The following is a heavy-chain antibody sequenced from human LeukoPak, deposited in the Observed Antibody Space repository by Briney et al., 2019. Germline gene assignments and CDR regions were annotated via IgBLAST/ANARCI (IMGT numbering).Heavy chain of an antibody. CDR1: GFTFSTYA. CDR2: ISGGGDTT. CDR3: ARCGSGYYTCFDY. Sequence: GGSLRLSCAASGFTFSTYAMSWVRQAPGKGLEWVSGISGGGDTTYYADSVKGRFAISRDNSKNTLYLQMNSLRAEDTAVYYCARCGSGYYTCFDYWGQGTLVTVSS. D-gene: IGHD3-3*01. J-gene: IGHJ4*02. V-gene: IGHV3-23*01.